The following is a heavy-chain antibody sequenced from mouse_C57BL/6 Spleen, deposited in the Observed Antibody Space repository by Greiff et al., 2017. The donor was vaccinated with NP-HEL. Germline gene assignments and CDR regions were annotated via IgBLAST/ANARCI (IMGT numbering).Heavy chain of an antibody. CDR3: ARGGWELGFDY. J-gene: IGHJ2*01. D-gene: IGHD3-3*01. CDR2: ISGGGGNT. V-gene: IGHV5-9*01. CDR1: GFTFSSYT. Sequence: EVHLVESGGGLVKPGGSLKLSCAASGFTFSSYTMSWVRQTPEKRLEWVATISGGGGNTYYPDTVKGRFTISRDNAKNTLYLQMSSLRSEDTAWYYCARGGWELGFDYWGQGTTLTVSS.